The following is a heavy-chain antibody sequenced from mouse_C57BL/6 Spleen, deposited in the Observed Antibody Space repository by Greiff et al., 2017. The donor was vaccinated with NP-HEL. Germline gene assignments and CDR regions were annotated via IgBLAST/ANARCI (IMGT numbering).Heavy chain of an antibody. V-gene: IGHV1-39*01. Sequence: LEESGPELVKPGASVKISCKASGYSFTDYNMNWVKQSNGKSLEWIGVLNPNSGTSRYNQQFKGIATLTVDPSSSTAYVQLNSLTSEDSAVYYCASYYYGSSYERYYAMDDWGQGTSVTGSS. J-gene: IGHJ4*01. CDR1: GYSFTDYN. CDR2: LNPNSGTS. CDR3: ASYYYGSSYERYYAMDD. D-gene: IGHD1-1*01.